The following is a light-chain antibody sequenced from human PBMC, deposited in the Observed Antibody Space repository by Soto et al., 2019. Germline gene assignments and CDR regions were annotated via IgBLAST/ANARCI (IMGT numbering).Light chain of an antibody. Sequence: DIQMTQSASSLSASFGDRVTITCRASQSISSYLNWYQQKPGKAPKLLIYAASSLQSGVPSRFSGSGSGTDFTLTISSLQPEDFATYYCQQSYSTLITFGQGTRLEIK. J-gene: IGKJ5*01. CDR2: AAS. V-gene: IGKV1-39*01. CDR3: QQSYSTLIT. CDR1: QSISSY.